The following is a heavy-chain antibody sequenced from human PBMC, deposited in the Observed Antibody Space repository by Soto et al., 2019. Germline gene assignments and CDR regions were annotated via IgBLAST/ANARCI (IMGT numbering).Heavy chain of an antibody. CDR1: GFTFSSYG. D-gene: IGHD3-10*01. CDR3: AKGGVTVVRGVTFDY. J-gene: IGHJ4*02. Sequence: QVQLVESGGGVVQPGRSLRLSCAASGFTFSSYGMHWVRQAPGKGLEWVAVISYDGSNKYYADSVKGRFTISRDNSKNTLYLQMNSLRAEDTAVYYCAKGGVTVVRGVTFDYWGQGTLVTVSS. V-gene: IGHV3-30*18. CDR2: ISYDGSNK.